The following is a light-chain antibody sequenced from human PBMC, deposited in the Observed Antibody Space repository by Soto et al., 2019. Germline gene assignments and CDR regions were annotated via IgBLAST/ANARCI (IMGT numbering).Light chain of an antibody. J-gene: IGLJ2*01. V-gene: IGLV1-40*01. CDR3: QSYDSSLRGPV. CDR2: GNS. CDR1: SSNIGAGYD. Sequence: QSVLTQPPSVSGAPGQRVTISCTGSSSNIGAGYDVHWYQQLPGTAPKVLIYGNSNRPSGVPDRFSGSKSGTSASLAITGLQAEDEADYYCQSYDSSLRGPVFGGGTKLTVL.